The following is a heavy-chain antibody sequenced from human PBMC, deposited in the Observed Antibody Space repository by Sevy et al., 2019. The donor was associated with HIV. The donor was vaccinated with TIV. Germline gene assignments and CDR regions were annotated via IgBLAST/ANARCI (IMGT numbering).Heavy chain of an antibody. Sequence: GGSRRLSCAASGFTVSSNYMSWVRQAPGKGLEWVSVIYSGGSTYYADSVKGRFTISRDNSKNTLYLQMNSLRAEDTAVYYCARDRQQPRNYYSYGMDVWGQGTTVTVSS. CDR2: IYSGGST. CDR1: GFTVSSNY. CDR3: ARDRQQPRNYYSYGMDV. V-gene: IGHV3-53*01. D-gene: IGHD1-1*01. J-gene: IGHJ6*02.